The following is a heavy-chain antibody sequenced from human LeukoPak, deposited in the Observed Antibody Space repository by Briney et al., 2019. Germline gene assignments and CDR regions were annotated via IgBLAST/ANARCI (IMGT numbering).Heavy chain of an antibody. CDR2: ISNDGSRK. CDR1: GFTFSRHG. D-gene: IGHD3-3*01. Sequence: HTGRSLRLSCAPSGFTFSRHGMHWVRQAPGKGLEWVAIISNDGSRKYYAHSVEGRFTISRDNSKNTLYLQMDSLRAEDTAVYCCARDRAWNYFDYWGQGTLVTVSS. J-gene: IGHJ4*02. V-gene: IGHV3-30*03. CDR3: ARDRAWNYFDY.